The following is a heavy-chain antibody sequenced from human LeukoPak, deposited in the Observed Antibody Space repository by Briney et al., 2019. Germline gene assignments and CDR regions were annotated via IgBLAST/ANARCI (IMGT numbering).Heavy chain of an antibody. D-gene: IGHD2-8*01. Sequence: KPSETLSLTCTVSGGSISSYYWSWIRQPPGKGLEWIGYIYYSGSTNYNPSLKSRVTISVDTSKNQFSLKLSSVTDADTAVYYCARHYCTNGVCYTNGNNWFDPWGQGTLVTVSS. CDR1: GGSISSYY. CDR3: ARHYCTNGVCYTNGNNWFDP. CDR2: IYYSGST. V-gene: IGHV4-59*01. J-gene: IGHJ5*02.